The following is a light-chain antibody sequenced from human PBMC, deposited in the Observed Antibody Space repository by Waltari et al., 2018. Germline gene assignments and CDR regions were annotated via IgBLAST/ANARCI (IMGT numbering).Light chain of an antibody. Sequence: SYELTQPPSVSVSPGQTASITCSGDILGNKYASWYQQKPGQSPLLGIYQDTKRPSGIPERFACSKSANAATLTITGTQAMDEADYYCQALGTGAWVFGGGTKLTVL. CDR3: QALGTGAWV. CDR2: QDT. CDR1: ILGNKY. V-gene: IGLV3-1*01. J-gene: IGLJ3*02.